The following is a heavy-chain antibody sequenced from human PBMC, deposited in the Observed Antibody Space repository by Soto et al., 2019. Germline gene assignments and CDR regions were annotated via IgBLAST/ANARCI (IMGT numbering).Heavy chain of an antibody. D-gene: IGHD1-26*01. J-gene: IGHJ3*02. CDR1: GFTVSSNY. CDR3: ARENPLNSGAFDI. V-gene: IGHV3-66*01. CDR2: IYSGGST. Sequence: EVQLVESGGGLVQPGGSLRLSCAASGFTVSSNYMSWVRQAPGKGREWVSVIYSGGSTYYADSVKGRFTISRDNSKNTLYLQMNSLRAEDTAVYYCARENPLNSGAFDIWGQGTMVTVSS.